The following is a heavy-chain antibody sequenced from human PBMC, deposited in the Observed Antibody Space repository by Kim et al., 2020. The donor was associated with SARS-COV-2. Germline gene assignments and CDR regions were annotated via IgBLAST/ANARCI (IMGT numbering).Heavy chain of an antibody. CDR2: TWWDGSDK. V-gene: IGHV3-33*01. CDR3: ARDRNNTGWSHDFDY. J-gene: IGHJ4*01. D-gene: IGHD6-19*01. Sequence: GGSLRLSCAASGLTFSSYEFHWVRQAPGKGLDWVATTWWDGSDKYYAASVKGRFIISRDNYKTTLLLQMNSMRVEDTAMYYCARDRNNTGWSHDFDYWG. CDR1: GLTFSSYE.